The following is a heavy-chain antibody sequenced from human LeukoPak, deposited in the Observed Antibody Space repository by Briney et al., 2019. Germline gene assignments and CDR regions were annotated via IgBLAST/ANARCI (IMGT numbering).Heavy chain of an antibody. V-gene: IGHV3-11*01. D-gene: IGHD3-22*01. CDR1: GCTFSDYY. Sequence: GGSLRLSCADSGCTFSDYYMSWIRQAPGKGLEWVSYISSSGSTIYYADSVKGRFTISRDNAKNSLYLQMNSLRAEDTAVYYCARGGMIVVVKDAFDIWGQGTMVTVSS. CDR3: ARGGMIVVVKDAFDI. CDR2: ISSSGSTI. J-gene: IGHJ3*02.